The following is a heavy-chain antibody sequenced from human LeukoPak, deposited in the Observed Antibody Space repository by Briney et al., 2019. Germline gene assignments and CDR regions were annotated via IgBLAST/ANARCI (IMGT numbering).Heavy chain of an antibody. CDR3: VRDVIHSYFDI. J-gene: IGHJ4*02. D-gene: IGHD2/OR15-2a*01. CDR1: GFYFNIYS. CDR2: ISSGSDTI. Sequence: GGSLRLSCAASGFYFNIYSMHWVRQAPGKGLEWVSYISSGSDTIYYADSVKGRFTVSRDNAKNSLFLQMSSLRAEDTAVYYCVRDVIHSYFDIWGQGILVTVSS. V-gene: IGHV3-48*04.